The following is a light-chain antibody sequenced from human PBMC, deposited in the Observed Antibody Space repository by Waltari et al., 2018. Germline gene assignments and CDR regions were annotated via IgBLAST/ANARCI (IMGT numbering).Light chain of an antibody. CDR1: SPNIGAGYP. J-gene: IGLJ3*02. Sequence: QSVLTQPPSVSGAPGQRGTISCPGSSPNIGAGYPVPWYQQLPGTAPKPLIYAYSNRPSGVPDRFSAYRSGTSASLAITGLQAEDEADYYCQSSDSSLSGWVFGGGTKLTVL. CDR3: QSSDSSLSGWV. CDR2: AYS. V-gene: IGLV1-40*01.